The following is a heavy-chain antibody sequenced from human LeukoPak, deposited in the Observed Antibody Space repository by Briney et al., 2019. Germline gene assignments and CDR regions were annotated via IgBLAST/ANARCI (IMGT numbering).Heavy chain of an antibody. Sequence: PGGSLRLSCAASGFTVSSNYMSWVRQAPGKGLEWVSVIYSGGSTYYADSVKGRFTISRDNSKNTLYLQMNSLRAEDTAVYYCARGRDGYNYYFGYWGQGTLVTVSS. V-gene: IGHV3-53*01. D-gene: IGHD5-24*01. J-gene: IGHJ4*02. CDR1: GFTVSSNY. CDR3: ARGRDGYNYYFGY. CDR2: IYSGGST.